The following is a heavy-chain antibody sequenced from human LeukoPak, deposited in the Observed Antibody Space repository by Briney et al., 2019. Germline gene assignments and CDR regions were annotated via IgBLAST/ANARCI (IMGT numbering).Heavy chain of an antibody. CDR2: IYYSGST. Sequence: SETLSLTCTVSGGSISSYYWSWIRQPPGKGLEWIGYIYYSGSTNYNPSLKSRVTISVDTSKNPFSLKLSSVTAADTAVYYCARRVVNFDYWGQGTLVTVSS. J-gene: IGHJ4*02. D-gene: IGHD2-21*01. CDR3: ARRVVNFDY. CDR1: GGSISSYY. V-gene: IGHV4-59*08.